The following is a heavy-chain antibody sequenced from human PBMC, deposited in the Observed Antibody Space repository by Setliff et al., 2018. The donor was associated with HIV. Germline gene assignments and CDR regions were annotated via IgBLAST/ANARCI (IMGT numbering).Heavy chain of an antibody. Sequence: PGESLKISCKGSGYSFTSYWIGWVRQMPGKGLEWMGIIHPGDSNTRYSPSFQGQVTISADKSISTAYLQWNSLRASDTAMYYCARRHRIGSTNGLFDTWGQGTLVTVSS. CDR3: ARRHRIGSTNGLFDT. CDR1: GYSFTSYW. V-gene: IGHV5-51*01. D-gene: IGHD2-2*01. J-gene: IGHJ5*02. CDR2: IHPGDSNT.